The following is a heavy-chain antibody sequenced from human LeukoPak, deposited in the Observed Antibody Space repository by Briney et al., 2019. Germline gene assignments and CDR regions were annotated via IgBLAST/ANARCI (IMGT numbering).Heavy chain of an antibody. Sequence: SETLSLTCTVSGGSISSYYWSWIRQPPGKGLEWIGHIYDSGSTNYNPSLKSRVIISVDTSKNQFSLKLSSVTAADTAVYYCARADYYARWFDPWGQGTLVTVSS. J-gene: IGHJ5*02. CDR2: IYDSGST. V-gene: IGHV4-59*08. D-gene: IGHD3-10*01. CDR1: GGSISSYY. CDR3: ARADYYARWFDP.